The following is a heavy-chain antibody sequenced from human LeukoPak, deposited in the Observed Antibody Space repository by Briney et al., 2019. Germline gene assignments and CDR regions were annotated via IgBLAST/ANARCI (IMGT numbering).Heavy chain of an antibody. CDR1: GFTFSTYD. V-gene: IGHV3-13*01. CDR3: IRIRTGEHQYGMDV. Sequence: GGSLRLSCAASGFTFSTYDMPWVRQATGKGLEWVSAIDTVGNTYYAGSVKGRFTISRENAWNSLYLQMDSLRDGDTAVYYCIRIRTGEHQYGMDVWGQGTTVTVSS. CDR2: IDTVGNT. D-gene: IGHD7-27*01. J-gene: IGHJ6*02.